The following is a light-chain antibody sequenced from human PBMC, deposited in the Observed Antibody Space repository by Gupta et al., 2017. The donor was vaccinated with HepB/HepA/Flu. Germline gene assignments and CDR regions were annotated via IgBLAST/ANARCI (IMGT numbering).Light chain of an antibody. J-gene: IGKJ1*01. CDR2: KAS. CDR3: QQYYTYSPERT. V-gene: IGKV1-5*03. Sequence: DVQMTQSPSTLSASIGDRVTITCRASQSIDIWLAWYQQRPGKAPKLLMSKASTLESGVPPRFSGSGSGTEFTLTISGLQPDDFATYYCQQYYTYSPERTFGQGTKVEIK. CDR1: QSIDIW.